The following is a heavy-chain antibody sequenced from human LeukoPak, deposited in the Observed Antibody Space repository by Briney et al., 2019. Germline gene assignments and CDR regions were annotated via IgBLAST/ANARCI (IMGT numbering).Heavy chain of an antibody. CDR2: ISGSGGST. D-gene: IGHD2-2*01. V-gene: IGHV3-23*01. J-gene: IGHJ6*03. CDR3: ARGGVPAQSWYYYYYMDV. Sequence: TGGSLRLSCAASGFTFSSYGMSWVRQAPGKGLEWVSAISGSGGSTYYADSVKGRFTISRDNAKNSLYLQMNSLRAEDTAVYYCARGGVPAQSWYYYYYMDVWGKGTTVTVSS. CDR1: GFTFSSYG.